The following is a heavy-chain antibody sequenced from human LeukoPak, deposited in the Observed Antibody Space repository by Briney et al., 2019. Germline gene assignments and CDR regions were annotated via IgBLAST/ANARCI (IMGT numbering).Heavy chain of an antibody. D-gene: IGHD5-12*01. J-gene: IGHJ4*02. CDR3: ARKDPGYSGYSDFDY. V-gene: IGHV4-38-2*02. CDR2: IYHSGST. Sequence: PSETLSLTCTVSGYSISSGYYWGWIRQPPGMGLEWIGNIYHSGSTYYNPSLKSRVTILLDTSKNQFSLKLSSVTAADTAVYYCARKDPGYSGYSDFDYWGQGTLVTVSS. CDR1: GYSISSGYY.